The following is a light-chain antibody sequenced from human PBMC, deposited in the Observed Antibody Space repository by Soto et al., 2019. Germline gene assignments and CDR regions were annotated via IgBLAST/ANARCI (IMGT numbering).Light chain of an antibody. CDR2: DAS. CDR3: QQYDNLPHT. V-gene: IGKV1-33*01. J-gene: IGKJ2*01. Sequence: DIQMTQSPSSLSASVGDRVTITCQASQDISNYLNWYQQKPGKAPKLLIYDASNLETGVPSRFSGSGSGTDFTFTISSLQPEDIATYYCQQYDNLPHTSGQGTKLEIK. CDR1: QDISNY.